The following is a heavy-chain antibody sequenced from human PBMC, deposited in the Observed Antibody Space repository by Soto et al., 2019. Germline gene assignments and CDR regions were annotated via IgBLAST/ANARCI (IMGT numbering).Heavy chain of an antibody. V-gene: IGHV3-23*01. CDR3: AKGGLRYFDWSPYFDY. CDR1: GFTFSSYA. J-gene: IGHJ4*02. D-gene: IGHD3-9*01. CDR2: ISGSGGST. Sequence: PGGSLRLSCSASGFTFSSYAMSWVRQAPGKGLEWVSAISGSGGSTYYADSVKGRFTISRDNSKNTLYLQMNSLRAEDTAVYYCAKGGLRYFDWSPYFDYWGQGTLVTVSS.